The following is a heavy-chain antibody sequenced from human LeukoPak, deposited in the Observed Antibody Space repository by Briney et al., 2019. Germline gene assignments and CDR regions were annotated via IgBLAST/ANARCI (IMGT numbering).Heavy chain of an antibody. V-gene: IGHV3-43*01. CDR2: ISWDGGST. CDR1: GFTFDDYT. D-gene: IGHD3-9*01. J-gene: IGHJ5*02. CDR3: ARSLYDRNWFDP. Sequence: GGSLRLSCAASGFTFDDYTMHWVRQAPGKGLEWVSLISWDGGSTYYADSVKGRFTISRDNAKNSLYLQMNSLRAEDTAVYYCARSLYDRNWFDPWGQGTLVTVSS.